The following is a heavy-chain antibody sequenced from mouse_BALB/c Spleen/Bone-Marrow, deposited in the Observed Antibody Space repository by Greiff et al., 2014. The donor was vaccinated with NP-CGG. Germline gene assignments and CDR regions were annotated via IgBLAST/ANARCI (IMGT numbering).Heavy chain of an antibody. Sequence: VQLQQSGAELVRPGSSVKISCKASGYAFSSYWMNWVKQRHGKGLEWIGQIYSGDGDTNYNGKFKGKATLTADKSSSTAYMQLSGLTSEDSAVYFFARCITTVVASYFIDYWGQGTSVTVSS. V-gene: IGHV1-80*01. D-gene: IGHD1-1*01. J-gene: IGHJ4*01. CDR2: IYSGDGDT. CDR1: GYAFSSYW. CDR3: ARCITTVVASYFIDY.